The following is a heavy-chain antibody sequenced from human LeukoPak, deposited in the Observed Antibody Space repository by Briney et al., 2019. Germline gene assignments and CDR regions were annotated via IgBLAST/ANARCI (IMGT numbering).Heavy chain of an antibody. CDR3: ARGGKIAAAEDYFDY. D-gene: IGHD6-13*01. J-gene: IGHJ4*02. Sequence: GRSLRLSCAASGFTFSSYGMHWVRQAPGKGLEWVAVIWCDGSNKYYADSVKGRFTISRDNSKNTLYLQMNSLRAEDTAVYYCARGGKIAAAEDYFDYWGQGTLVTVSS. V-gene: IGHV3-33*01. CDR1: GFTFSSYG. CDR2: IWCDGSNK.